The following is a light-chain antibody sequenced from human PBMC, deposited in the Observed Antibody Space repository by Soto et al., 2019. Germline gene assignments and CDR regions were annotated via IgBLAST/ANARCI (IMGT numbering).Light chain of an antibody. CDR3: QSYDTSLSGVI. CDR1: SSNIGAGYD. Sequence: QSVLTQTPSVSGAPGQQITMSCTGSSSNIGAGYDVHWYQQLPGAAPRLLIYADNNRPSGVPDRFSASNSGTSASLAIPGLQGEDEAVYYCQSYDTSLSGVIFGAGTKLTVL. V-gene: IGLV1-40*01. CDR2: ADN. J-gene: IGLJ2*01.